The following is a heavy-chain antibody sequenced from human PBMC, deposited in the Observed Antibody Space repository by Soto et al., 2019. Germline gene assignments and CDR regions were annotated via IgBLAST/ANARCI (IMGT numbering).Heavy chain of an antibody. Sequence: SVKVSSKASVYPFTSYGISWVREAPGQGLEWMGRIITVLGITKYAQNLEGRVTITTDKSTSTAYMELSSLRSEETAVYYCATGEQGPVWGKGTLVTVSS. V-gene: IGHV1-69*04. D-gene: IGHD1-26*01. J-gene: IGHJ4*02. CDR2: IITVLGIT. CDR1: VYPFTSYG. CDR3: ATGEQGPV.